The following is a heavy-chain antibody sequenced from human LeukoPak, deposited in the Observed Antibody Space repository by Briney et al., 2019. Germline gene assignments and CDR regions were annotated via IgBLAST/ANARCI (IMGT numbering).Heavy chain of an antibody. CDR1: GGSISSGYY. V-gene: IGHV4-38-2*02. CDR2: IYHSGST. D-gene: IGHD3-22*01. CDR3: ASQDYYDSSGWRDY. Sequence: PSETLSLTCTVSGGSISSGYYWGWIRQPPGKGLEWIGSIYHSGSTYYNPSLKSRVTISVDTSKNQFSLKLSSVTAADTAVYYCASQDYYDSSGWRDYWGQGTLVTVSS. J-gene: IGHJ4*02.